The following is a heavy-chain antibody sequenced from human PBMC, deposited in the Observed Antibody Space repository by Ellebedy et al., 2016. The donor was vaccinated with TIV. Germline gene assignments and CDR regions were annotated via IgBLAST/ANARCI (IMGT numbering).Heavy chain of an antibody. CDR2: INTNTGNP. J-gene: IGHJ2*01. D-gene: IGHD6-13*01. CDR1: GYSFINYA. Sequence: AASVKVSCKASGYSFINYAMNWARQAPGQGLEGVGWINTNTGNPTYAQGFTGRFVFSLDTSVSTAYLHISSLKAEDTAVYYCARAAAAGFFWYFDLWGRGTLVTVSS. V-gene: IGHV7-4-1*02. CDR3: ARAAAAGFFWYFDL.